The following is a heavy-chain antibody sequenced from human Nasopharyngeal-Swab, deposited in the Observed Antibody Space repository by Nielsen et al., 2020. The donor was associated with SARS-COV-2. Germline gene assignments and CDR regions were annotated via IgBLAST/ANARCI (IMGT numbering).Heavy chain of an antibody. V-gene: IGHV5-51*01. J-gene: IGHJ4*02. Sequence: VRQMPGKGLEWMGIIYPGDSDTRYSPSFQGQATISADKSISTAYLQWSSLKASDTAMYYCARLNSGSYPDYWGQGTLVTVSS. CDR3: ARLNSGSYPDY. D-gene: IGHD1-26*01. CDR2: IYPGDSDT.